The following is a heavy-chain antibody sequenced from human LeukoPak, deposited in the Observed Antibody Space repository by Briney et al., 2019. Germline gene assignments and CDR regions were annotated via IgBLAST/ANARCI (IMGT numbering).Heavy chain of an antibody. D-gene: IGHD4-17*01. CDR2: IYYIGRT. V-gene: IGHV4-39*07. CDR3: ARGTVTTLFDY. J-gene: IGHJ4*02. Sequence: PSETLSLTCTVSGGSITTSSYYWGWIRQPPGKGLEWIGIIYYIGRTYYNPSLKGRVTISVDTSKNQFSLKLRSVTAADTAVYYCARGTVTTLFDYWGQGTLVTVSS. CDR1: GGSITTSSYY.